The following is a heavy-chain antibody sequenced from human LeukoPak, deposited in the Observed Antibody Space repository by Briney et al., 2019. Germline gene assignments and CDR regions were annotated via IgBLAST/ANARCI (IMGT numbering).Heavy chain of an antibody. CDR2: INTNTENP. D-gene: IGHD3-22*01. V-gene: IGHV7-4-1*02. Sequence: ASVKVSCKASGYTFTSYGISWVRQAPGQGLEWMGWINTNTENPTYAQGFTGRFVFSLDTSVSTAYLQISSLKAEDTAVYYCARGVTGYDSSGYLFVGAEYFHHWGQGTLVTVSS. CDR1: GYTFTSYG. J-gene: IGHJ1*01. CDR3: ARGVTGYDSSGYLFVGAEYFHH.